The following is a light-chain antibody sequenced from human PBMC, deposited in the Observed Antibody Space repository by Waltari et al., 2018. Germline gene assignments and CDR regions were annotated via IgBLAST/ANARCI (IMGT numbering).Light chain of an antibody. J-gene: IGLJ7*01. Sequence: QSVLTQPPSASEAARKSVTISCSGSSSNIGSNSVSWYQQLPGTVPKLLIYRNDKRVSGVSDRFSASKSGASASLAISGLQTEDEADYYCAAWDDSLTTMMFGGGTRLTV. CDR1: SSNIGSNS. V-gene: IGLV1-44*01. CDR3: AAWDDSLTTMM. CDR2: RND.